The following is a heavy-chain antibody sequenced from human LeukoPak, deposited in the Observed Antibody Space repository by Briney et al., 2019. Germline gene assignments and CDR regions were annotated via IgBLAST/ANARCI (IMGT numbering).Heavy chain of an antibody. CDR1: GCSISSYY. J-gene: IGHJ4*02. V-gene: IGHV4-59*01. Sequence: SETLSLTCTVSGCSISSYYWSWVRQPPEKGLEWIGYIYYSGSTNYNPSLKSRVTISVDTSKNQFSLQLTSVTAADTAVYFCTRGGSNFDYWGQGTLVTVSS. CDR3: TRGGSNFDY. D-gene: IGHD3-10*01. CDR2: IYYSGST.